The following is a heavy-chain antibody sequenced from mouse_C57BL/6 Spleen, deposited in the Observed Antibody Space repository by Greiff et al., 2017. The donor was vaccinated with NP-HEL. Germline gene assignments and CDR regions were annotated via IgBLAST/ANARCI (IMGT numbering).Heavy chain of an antibody. CDR1: GFTFSSYA. CDR2: ISDGGSYT. V-gene: IGHV5-4*01. Sequence: EVKVVESGGGLVKPGGSLKLSCAASGFTFSSYAMSWVRQTPEKRLEWVATISDGGSYTYYPDNVKGRFTISRDNAKNNLYLQMSHLKSEDTAMYYCARDRYYGSSPFAYWGQGTLVTVSA. D-gene: IGHD1-1*01. CDR3: ARDRYYGSSPFAY. J-gene: IGHJ3*01.